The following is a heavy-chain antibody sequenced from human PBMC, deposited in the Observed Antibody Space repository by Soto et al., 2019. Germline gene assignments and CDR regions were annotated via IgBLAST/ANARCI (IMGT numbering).Heavy chain of an antibody. D-gene: IGHD5-18*01. J-gene: IGHJ3*02. CDR1: GFTFSSYA. Sequence: EVQLVESGGGLVQPGGSLRLSCSASGFTFSSYAMHWVRQAPGKGLEYVSAISSNGGSTYYADSVKGRFTISRDNSKNTLYLQMSSLRAEDTAVYYCVKDRRSAMVGDSSYDAFDIWGQGTMVTVSS. CDR3: VKDRRSAMVGDSSYDAFDI. CDR2: ISSNGGST. V-gene: IGHV3-64D*08.